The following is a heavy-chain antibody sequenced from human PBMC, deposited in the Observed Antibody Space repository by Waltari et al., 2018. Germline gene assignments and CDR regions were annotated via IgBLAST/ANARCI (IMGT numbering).Heavy chain of an antibody. J-gene: IGHJ1*01. CDR1: GFTVSSNY. CDR2: IYSGGST. V-gene: IGHV3-66*02. D-gene: IGHD6-19*01. CDR3: ARLGYSSGWYRRGEYFQH. Sequence: EVQLVESGGGLVQPGGSLRLSCAASGFTVSSNYMSWVRQAPGKGLGWVSVIYSGGSTYYADSGKGRFTISRDNSKNTLYLQMNSLRAEDTAVYYCARLGYSSGWYRRGEYFQHWGQGTLVTVSS.